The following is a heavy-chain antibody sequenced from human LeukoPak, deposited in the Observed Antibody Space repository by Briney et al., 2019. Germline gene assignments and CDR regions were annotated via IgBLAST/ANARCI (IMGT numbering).Heavy chain of an antibody. CDR1: GGSISSYY. CDR2: IYYSGST. V-gene: IGHV4-59*08. CDR3: ARHHIAAGSDAFDV. J-gene: IGHJ3*01. D-gene: IGHD6-25*01. Sequence: SETLSLTCTVSGGSISSYYWSWIRQPPGKGLEWIGYIYYSGSTNYNPSLKSRVTISVDTSKNQFSLRMSSVTAADTAVYYCARHHIAAGSDAFDVWGQGTVVTVS.